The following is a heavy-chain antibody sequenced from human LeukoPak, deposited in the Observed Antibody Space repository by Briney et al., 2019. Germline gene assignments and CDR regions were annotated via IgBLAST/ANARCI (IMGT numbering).Heavy chain of an antibody. Sequence: GGSLRLSCTASGFTFSNYWMSWVRQTPEKGLEWVANIKQDGSETVYVDSVKGRFTISRDNAQTSLYLQMSSLRAEDTAVYYCARDPYSSSWSYGMDVWGQGTRSPSP. CDR1: GFTFSNYW. CDR3: ARDPYSSSWSYGMDV. V-gene: IGHV3-7*05. CDR2: IKQDGSET. D-gene: IGHD6-13*01. J-gene: IGHJ6*02.